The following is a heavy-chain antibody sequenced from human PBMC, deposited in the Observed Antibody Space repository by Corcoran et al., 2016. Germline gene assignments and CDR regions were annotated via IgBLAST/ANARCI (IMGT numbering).Heavy chain of an antibody. CDR2: IYPGDSDT. CDR3: AGLISGALLWFGEVSKGGYFDY. V-gene: IGHV5-51*01. CDR1: GYSFTSYW. Sequence: EVQLVQSGAEVKKPGESLKISCKGSGYSFTSYWIGWVRQMPGKGLEWMGIIYPGDSDTRYSPSFQGQVTISADKSISTAYLQWSSLKASDTAMYYWAGLISGALLWFGEVSKGGYFDYWGQGTLVTVSS. J-gene: IGHJ4*02. D-gene: IGHD3-10*01.